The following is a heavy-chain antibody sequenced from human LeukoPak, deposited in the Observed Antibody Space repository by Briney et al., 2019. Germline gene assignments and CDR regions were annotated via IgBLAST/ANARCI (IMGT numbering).Heavy chain of an antibody. Sequence: QSGGSLRLSCAASGFTFSSYGMHSVRQAPGKGLEWVAVISYDGSHKYSADSVKGRFTISRDNSKNTLYLQMNSLRTEDTAVYFCSASRPHYGDYYGLDVWGHGTTVTVSS. CDR1: GFTFSSYG. V-gene: IGHV3-30*03. CDR2: ISYDGSHK. J-gene: IGHJ6*02. D-gene: IGHD4/OR15-4a*01. CDR3: SASRPHYGDYYGLDV.